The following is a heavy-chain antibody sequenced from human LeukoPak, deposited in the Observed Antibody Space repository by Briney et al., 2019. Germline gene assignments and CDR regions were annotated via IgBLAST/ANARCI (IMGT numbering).Heavy chain of an antibody. D-gene: IGHD4-17*01. CDR1: GGSISSYY. J-gene: IGHJ5*02. V-gene: IGHV4-59*01. CDR2: IYYSGST. CDR3: ARRGTVTHGVWFDP. Sequence: SETLSLTCTVSGGSISSYYWSWIRQPPGKGLEWIGYIYYSGSTNHSPSLKSRVTISVDTSKNQFSLKLSSVTAADTAVYYCARRGTVTHGVWFDPWGQGTLVTVSS.